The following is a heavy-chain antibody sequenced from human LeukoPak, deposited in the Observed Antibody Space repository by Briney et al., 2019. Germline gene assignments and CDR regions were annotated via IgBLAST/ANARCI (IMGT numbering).Heavy chain of an antibody. J-gene: IGHJ4*02. V-gene: IGHV1-18*01. D-gene: IGHD1-26*01. CDR2: ISAYNGHT. CDR1: GYTFTNYG. Sequence: ASVKVSCKASGYTFTNYGISWVRQAPGQGLERMGWISAYNGHTSYAQKLQGRVTMTTDTSTSTAYMELRSLRSDDTAVYYCARDKESGSPEAYWGQGTLVIVSS. CDR3: ARDKESGSPEAY.